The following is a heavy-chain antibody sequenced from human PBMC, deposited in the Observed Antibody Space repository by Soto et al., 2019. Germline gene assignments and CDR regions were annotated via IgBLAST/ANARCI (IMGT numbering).Heavy chain of an antibody. J-gene: IGHJ5*02. D-gene: IGHD2-2*01. CDR1: GFTFSNYG. CDR3: APSPASYAAYAWFDP. Sequence: GGSLRLSCAASGFTFSNYGMHWVRQPPGKGLEWVAVIWYDGSNKYYADSVKGRFTISRDDSKNTLYLQMNSLRAEDTAVYYCAPSPASYAAYAWFDPWGQGTLVTVSS. V-gene: IGHV3-33*01. CDR2: IWYDGSNK.